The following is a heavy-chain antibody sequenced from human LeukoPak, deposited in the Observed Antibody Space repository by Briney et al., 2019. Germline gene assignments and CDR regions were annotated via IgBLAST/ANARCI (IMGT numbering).Heavy chain of an antibody. Sequence: ASVKVSCKASGYTFTSHGISWVRQAPGQGLEWMGWISTYNGNTNYAQNLQGRVTMTTDTSTSTAYMELRSLRSDDTAVYYCARRGSTAMAQYWGQGTLVTVSS. CDR1: GYTFTSHG. V-gene: IGHV1-18*01. CDR2: ISTYNGNT. CDR3: ARRGSTAMAQY. J-gene: IGHJ4*02. D-gene: IGHD5-18*01.